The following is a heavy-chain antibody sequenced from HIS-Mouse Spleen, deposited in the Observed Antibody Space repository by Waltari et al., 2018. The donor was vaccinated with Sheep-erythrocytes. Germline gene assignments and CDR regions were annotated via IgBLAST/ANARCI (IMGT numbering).Heavy chain of an antibody. J-gene: IGHJ4*02. CDR2: IIPILGIA. CDR3: AQTGATTPHFDY. CDR1: GSTFSSHA. V-gene: IGHV1-69*04. Sequence: QVQLVQSGAEVKKPGSSVKVSCKASGSTFSSHAISWGRQAPGQGLEWMGRIIPILGIANYAQKFQGRVTITADKSTSTAYMELSSLRSEDTAVYYCAQTGATTPHFDYWGQGTLVTVSS. D-gene: IGHD1-26*01.